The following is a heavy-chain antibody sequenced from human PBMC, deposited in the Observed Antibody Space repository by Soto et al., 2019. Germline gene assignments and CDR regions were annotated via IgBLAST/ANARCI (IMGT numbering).Heavy chain of an antibody. J-gene: IGHJ4*02. CDR1: GYTLTELS. D-gene: IGHD6-19*01. CDR2: FDPEDGET. CDR3: ATGMGYSSGWYYFDY. Sequence: ASVKVSCKVSGYTLTELSMHWVRQAPGKGLEWMGGFDPEDGETIYAQKFQGRVTMTEDTSTDTAYMELSSLRSEDTAVYYCATGMGYSSGWYYFDYWGQGTLVTVSS. V-gene: IGHV1-24*01.